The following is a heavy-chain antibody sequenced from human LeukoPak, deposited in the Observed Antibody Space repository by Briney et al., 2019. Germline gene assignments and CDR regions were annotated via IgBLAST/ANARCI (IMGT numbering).Heavy chain of an antibody. J-gene: IGHJ3*02. CDR2: IYHSGST. CDR1: GGSISSGGYS. CDR3: ARARVEPSDAFDI. Sequence: SETLSLTCAVSGGSISSGGYSWSWIRQPPGKGLEWIGYIYHSGSTYYNPSLKSRVTISVDRSKNQFSLKLSSVTAADTAVYYCARARVEPSDAFDIWGQGTMVTVSS. D-gene: IGHD1-26*01. V-gene: IGHV4-30-2*01.